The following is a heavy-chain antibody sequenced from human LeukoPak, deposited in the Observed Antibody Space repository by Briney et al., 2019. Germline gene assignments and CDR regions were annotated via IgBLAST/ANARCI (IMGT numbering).Heavy chain of an antibody. D-gene: IGHD5-18*01. Sequence: GGSLRLSCAASGFTFSSYGMHWVRQAPGKGLEWVAFIRYDGSNKYYADSVKGRFTISRDNSKNTVYLQMNSLRAEDTAVYYCARDLLIGYSYAYHYWGQGTLVTVSS. V-gene: IGHV3-30*02. CDR2: IRYDGSNK. J-gene: IGHJ4*02. CDR1: GFTFSSYG. CDR3: ARDLLIGYSYAYHY.